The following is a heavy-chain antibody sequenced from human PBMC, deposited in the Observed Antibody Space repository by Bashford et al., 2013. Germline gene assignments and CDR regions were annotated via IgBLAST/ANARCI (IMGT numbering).Heavy chain of an antibody. CDR3: ASPLPPHYYYYYYMDV. Sequence: SVKVSCKASEAPSAAMLSAGCDRPLDKGLSGWEGVIPIFGTANYAQKFQGRVTITADESTSTAYMELSSLRSEDTAVYYCASPLPPHYYYYYYMDVWGKGTTVTVSS. J-gene: IGHJ6*03. V-gene: IGHV1-69*13. CDR2: VIPIFGTA. CDR1: EAPSAAML.